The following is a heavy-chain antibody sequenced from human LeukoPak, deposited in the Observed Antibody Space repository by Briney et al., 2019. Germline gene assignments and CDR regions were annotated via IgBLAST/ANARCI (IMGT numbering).Heavy chain of an antibody. CDR3: ATTTVTTSRDWFDP. Sequence: GGSLRLSCAASGFTFSSYAMSWVRQAPGKGLEWVSAISGSGGSTYYADSVKGRFTISRDNYKNNLYLQMNSLRAEDTAVYYCATTTVTTSRDWFDPWGQGTLVTVSS. J-gene: IGHJ5*02. D-gene: IGHD4-17*01. CDR2: ISGSGGST. CDR1: GFTFSSYA. V-gene: IGHV3-23*01.